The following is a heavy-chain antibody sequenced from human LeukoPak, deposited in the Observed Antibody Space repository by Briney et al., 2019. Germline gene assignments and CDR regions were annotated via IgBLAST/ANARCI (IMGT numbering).Heavy chain of an antibody. Sequence: ASVNVSCKASGYTFTGYYMHWVRQAPGQGLECMGWINPNSGVTNYAQNFQGRVTMTRDTSISTAYMELSRLRSDDTAVYYCARSAKIGVVIGWFDPWGQGTLVTVSS. CDR3: ARSAKIGVVIGWFDP. J-gene: IGHJ5*02. CDR1: GYTFTGYY. D-gene: IGHD3-3*01. V-gene: IGHV1-2*02. CDR2: INPNSGVT.